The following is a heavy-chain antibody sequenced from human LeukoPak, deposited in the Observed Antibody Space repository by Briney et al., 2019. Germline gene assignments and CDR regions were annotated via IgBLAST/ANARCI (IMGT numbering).Heavy chain of an antibody. CDR3: AREGRRGYYGSGSSYYYYYGMDV. J-gene: IGHJ6*04. Sequence: GGSLRLSCAASGFTVSSNYMSWVRQAPGKGLEWVSVIYSGGSTYYADSVKGRFTISRDNSKNTLYLQMNSLRAEDTAVYYCAREGRRGYYGSGSSYYYYYGMDVWGKGTTVTVSS. CDR1: GFTVSSNY. D-gene: IGHD3-10*01. CDR2: IYSGGST. V-gene: IGHV3-53*01.